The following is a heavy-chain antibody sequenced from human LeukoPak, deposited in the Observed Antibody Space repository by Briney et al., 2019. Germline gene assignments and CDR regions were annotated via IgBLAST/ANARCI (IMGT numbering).Heavy chain of an antibody. Sequence: SETLSLTCAVYGGSFSGYYWSWIRQPPGKGLEWIGEINHSGSTNYNPSLKSRVTISVDTSKNQFSLKLSSVTAADTAVCYCARVAATTTRNWFDPWGQGTLVTVSS. V-gene: IGHV4-34*01. CDR3: ARVAATTTRNWFDP. CDR2: INHSGST. J-gene: IGHJ5*02. D-gene: IGHD6-6*01. CDR1: GGSFSGYY.